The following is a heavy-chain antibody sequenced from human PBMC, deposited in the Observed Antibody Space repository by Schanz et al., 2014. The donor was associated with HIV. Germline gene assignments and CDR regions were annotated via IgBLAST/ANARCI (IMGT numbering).Heavy chain of an antibody. V-gene: IGHV3-30-3*01. CDR1: GFTFSNYA. Sequence: QDQLVESGGGVVQSGRSLRLSCAASGFTFSNYAMHWVRQAPGKGLEWVAGISYDGSTKYYADSVKGRFTVSRDNSKNTLYLQMNSLRAEDTAVYYCATDLSSSLCFDNWGQGTLVTVSA. CDR3: ATDLSSSLCFDN. J-gene: IGHJ4*02. CDR2: ISYDGSTK. D-gene: IGHD6-19*01.